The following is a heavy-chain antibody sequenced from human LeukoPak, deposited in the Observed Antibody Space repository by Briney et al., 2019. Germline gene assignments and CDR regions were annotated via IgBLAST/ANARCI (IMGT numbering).Heavy chain of an antibody. J-gene: IGHJ6*03. CDR1: GYTFTSYY. D-gene: IGHD5-12*01. Sequence: GASVKVSCKASGYTFTSYYMHWVRQAPGQGLEWMGIINPSGGSTSYAQKFQGRVTMTRDMSTSTVYMELSSLRSEDTAVYYCARDLGRATRFMDVWGKGTTVTVSS. CDR2: INPSGGST. CDR3: ARDLGRATRFMDV. V-gene: IGHV1-46*01.